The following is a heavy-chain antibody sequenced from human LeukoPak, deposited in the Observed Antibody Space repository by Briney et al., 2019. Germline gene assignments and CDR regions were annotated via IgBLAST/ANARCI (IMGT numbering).Heavy chain of an antibody. J-gene: IGHJ4*02. CDR2: ISSSGGAI. V-gene: IGHV3-48*03. CDR1: GLIFSNYD. Sequence: GGSLRLSCAASGLIFSNYDMSWVRQVPGKGLEWVSYISSSGGAIYYADSVKGRFTISSDNAKNSLNLQMNSLRAEDTALYYCARSYYPYDYYDSWGQGTLVTVSS. CDR3: ARSYYPYDYYDS. D-gene: IGHD1-26*01.